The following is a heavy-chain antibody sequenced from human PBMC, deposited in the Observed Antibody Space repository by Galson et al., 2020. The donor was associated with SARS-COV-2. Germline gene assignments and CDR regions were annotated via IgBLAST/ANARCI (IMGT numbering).Heavy chain of an antibody. J-gene: IGHJ6*02. V-gene: IGHV3-11*01. CDR3: ARGPSGRSAEVYYNGTDV. CDR1: EFSFSDYY. Sequence: GGSLRLSCAASEFSFSDYYMNWIRQRPGKGLEWVSYISGSGDIIYYADSVKGRFTISRDNAKKSVYLQMNSLSAEDTAVYFCARGPSGRSAEVYYNGTDVWGQGTTVAVSS. D-gene: IGHD2-8*01. CDR2: ISGSGDII.